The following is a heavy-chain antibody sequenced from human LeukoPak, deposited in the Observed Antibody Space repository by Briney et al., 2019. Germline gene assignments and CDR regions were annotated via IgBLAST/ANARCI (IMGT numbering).Heavy chain of an antibody. CDR1: GFTFSRDW. V-gene: IGHV3-7*01. J-gene: IGHJ6*02. CDR3: ASAVSGSYFHYGMDV. Sequence: GGSLRHSCAVSGFTFSRDWMTWVRQAPGKGLEWVANIKQDGSEKSYVDSVKGRFTISRDNAKNSLYLQMNSLRVEDTAVYYCASAVSGSYFHYGMDVWGQGTTVTVSS. CDR2: IKQDGSEK. D-gene: IGHD1-26*01.